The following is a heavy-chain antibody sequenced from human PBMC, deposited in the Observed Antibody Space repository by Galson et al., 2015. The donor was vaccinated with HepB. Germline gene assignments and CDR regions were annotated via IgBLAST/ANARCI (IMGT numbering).Heavy chain of an antibody. Sequence: SVKVSCKASGYKVENFGISWVRQAPGQGLEWMGWINPYNGNTDYAQNFQGRVTKTTDTSTSTAYMELGSLRSDDTAVYYCATSIVATKNFDYWGQGTLVTVSP. V-gene: IGHV1-18*01. D-gene: IGHD5-12*01. CDR3: ATSIVATKNFDY. J-gene: IGHJ4*02. CDR1: GYKVENFG. CDR2: INPYNGNT.